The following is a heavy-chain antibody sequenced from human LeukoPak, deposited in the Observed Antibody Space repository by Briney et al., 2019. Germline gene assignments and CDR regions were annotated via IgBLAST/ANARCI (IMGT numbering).Heavy chain of an antibody. CDR1: GFTFSSYS. D-gene: IGHD2-15*01. Sequence: GGSLRLSCAASGFTFSSYSMNWVRQAPGKGLEWVSYISSRSTPIYYADSVKGRFTISRDSSKNTLFLQMNRLRPEDAAVYYCAKAPVTTCRGAFCYPFDYWGLGTLVTVSS. CDR2: ISSRSTPI. J-gene: IGHJ4*02. CDR3: AKAPVTTCRGAFCYPFDY. V-gene: IGHV3-48*01.